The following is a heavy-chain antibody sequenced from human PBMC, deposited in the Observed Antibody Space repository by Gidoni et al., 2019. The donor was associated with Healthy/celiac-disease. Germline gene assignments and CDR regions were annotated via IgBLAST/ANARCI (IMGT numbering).Heavy chain of an antibody. J-gene: IGHJ6*03. CDR3: ARPPHYDFWSGYPFHYMDV. V-gene: IGHV4-39*01. Sequence: QLQLQESGPGLVKPSETLSLTCPVPGGSIRRSRYYWGWNRQPPGKGLEWIGGIYYSGSTYYNPSLKSRVTISVDTSKNQFSLKLSSVTAADTAVYYCARPPHYDFWSGYPFHYMDVWGKGTTVTVSS. CDR2: IYYSGST. CDR1: GGSIRRSRYY. D-gene: IGHD3-3*01.